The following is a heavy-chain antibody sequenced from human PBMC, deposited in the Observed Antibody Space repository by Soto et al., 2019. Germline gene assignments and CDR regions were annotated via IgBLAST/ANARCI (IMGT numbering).Heavy chain of an antibody. CDR2: IYYSGST. CDR3: ARGDGGYGLYYFDY. V-gene: IGHV4-30-4*01. J-gene: IGHJ4*02. CDR1: GGSISSGDYY. D-gene: IGHD5-12*01. Sequence: QVQLQESGPGLVKPSQTLSLTCTVSGGSISSGDYYWSWIRQPPGKGLEWIGYIYYSGSTDYNPSLKRRVTISVDTSKNQFSLKLSSVTAADTAVYYCARGDGGYGLYYFDYWGQGTLVTVSS.